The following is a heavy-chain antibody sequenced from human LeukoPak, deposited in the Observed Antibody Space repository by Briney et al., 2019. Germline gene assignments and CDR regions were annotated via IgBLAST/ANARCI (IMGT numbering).Heavy chain of an antibody. CDR3: ARASAVAGSFDY. CDR2: ISSSGSTI. V-gene: IGHV3-48*03. D-gene: IGHD6-19*01. Sequence: PGGSLRLSCAASGFTFSSYEMNWVRQAPGKGLEWVSYISSSGSTIYYVDSVKGRFTISRDNAKNSLYLQMNSLRAEDTAVYYCARASAVAGSFDYWGQGTLVTVSS. CDR1: GFTFSSYE. J-gene: IGHJ4*02.